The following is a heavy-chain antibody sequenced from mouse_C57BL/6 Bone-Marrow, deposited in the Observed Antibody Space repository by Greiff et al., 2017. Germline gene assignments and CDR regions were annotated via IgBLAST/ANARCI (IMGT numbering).Heavy chain of an antibody. CDR2: ISYDGSN. D-gene: IGHD2-3*01. V-gene: IGHV3-6*01. Sequence: ESGPGLVKPSQSLSLTCSVTGYSITSGYYWNWIRQFPGNKLEWMGYISYDGSNNYNPSLKNRISITRDTSKNQFFLKLNSVTTEDTATYYCASSDGYLSYWYFDVWGTGTTVTVSS. J-gene: IGHJ1*03. CDR1: GYSITSGYY. CDR3: ASSDGYLSYWYFDV.